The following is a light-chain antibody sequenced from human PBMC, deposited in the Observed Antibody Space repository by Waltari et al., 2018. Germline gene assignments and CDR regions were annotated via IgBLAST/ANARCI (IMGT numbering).Light chain of an antibody. J-gene: IGKJ4*01. CDR1: QSVSSIS. CDR3: QQYDGSAVT. CDR2: GTS. V-gene: IGKV3-20*01. Sequence: IVLTQSPDTLSLSPGERATLSCRASQSVSSISLAWYQQKPGQAPRLLIYGTSSRATGFPDMFSGSGSGTDFTLTISRLEPEDFAVYHCQQYDGSAVTFGGGTKVEIK.